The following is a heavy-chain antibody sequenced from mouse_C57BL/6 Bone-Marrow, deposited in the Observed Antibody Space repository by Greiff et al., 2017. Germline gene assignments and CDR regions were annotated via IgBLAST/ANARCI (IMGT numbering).Heavy chain of an antibody. CDR2: IYPGSGST. V-gene: IGHV1-55*01. CDR3: ATRRVAY. J-gene: IGHJ3*01. CDR1: GYTFTSYW. Sequence: QVQLQQPGAELVKPGASVKMSCTASGYTFTSYWITWVKQRPGQGLEWIGDIYPGSGSTNYNEKFKSKATLTIDKSSSTAYMQLSSLTSEDSAVYYCATRRVAYWGQGTLVTVSA.